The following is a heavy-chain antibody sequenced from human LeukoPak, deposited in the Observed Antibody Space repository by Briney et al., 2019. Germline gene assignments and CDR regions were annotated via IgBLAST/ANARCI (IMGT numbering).Heavy chain of an antibody. J-gene: IGHJ4*02. CDR1: GFTFSRYV. V-gene: IGHV3-23*01. Sequence: GGSLRLSCAVSGFTFSRYVMSWVRQAPGKGLEWVSAISDSGGSTYYADSVKGRFTISRDNSKNTLYLQMDSLRAEDTAVYYCARDKTGIVGATALDYWGQGTLVTVSS. CDR3: ARDKTGIVGATALDY. CDR2: ISDSGGST. D-gene: IGHD1-26*01.